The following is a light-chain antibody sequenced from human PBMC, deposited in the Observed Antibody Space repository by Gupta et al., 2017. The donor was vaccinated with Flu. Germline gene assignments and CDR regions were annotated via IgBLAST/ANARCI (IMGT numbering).Light chain of an antibody. CDR3: QQSYSTRWT. Sequence: DIQLTQSPSSLSASVGDRVTITCRASQSISSYLNWYQQKPGKAPKLLIYAASSLQSGVPSRFSGSGSGTDFTLTISILQTEDFATYYCQQSYSTRWTFGQGTKVEIK. CDR1: QSISSY. CDR2: AAS. V-gene: IGKV1-39*01. J-gene: IGKJ1*01.